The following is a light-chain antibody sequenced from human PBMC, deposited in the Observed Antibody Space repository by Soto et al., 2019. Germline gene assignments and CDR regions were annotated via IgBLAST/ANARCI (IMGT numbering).Light chain of an antibody. V-gene: IGKV3-15*01. J-gene: IGKJ4*01. CDR1: QGIGET. Sequence: EVVMMQSPATLSVSPREGATLSCRASQGIGETLAWYQHKPGHTPRLLIYDTSTRVTRVASRFSRSRSGAEFTHTILSMQSEDFAVYYCQPYNNWPLPFGGGTKVHIK. CDR3: QPYNNWPLP. CDR2: DTS.